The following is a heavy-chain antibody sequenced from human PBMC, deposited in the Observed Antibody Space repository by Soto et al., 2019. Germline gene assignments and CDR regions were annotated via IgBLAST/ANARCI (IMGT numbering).Heavy chain of an antibody. V-gene: IGHV1-18*04. J-gene: IGHJ4*02. CDR3: ARDYDILNGYSYTPLND. CDR2: ISAYNGNT. Sequence: GASVKVSCKASGYTFTSYGISWVRQAPGQGLEWMGCISAYNGNTNYAQNLQGRVTMTTDTSTSTAYMELRSLRSDDTAVYYCARDYDILNGYSYTPLNDWGQGTLVTVSS. D-gene: IGHD3-9*01. CDR1: GYTFTSYG.